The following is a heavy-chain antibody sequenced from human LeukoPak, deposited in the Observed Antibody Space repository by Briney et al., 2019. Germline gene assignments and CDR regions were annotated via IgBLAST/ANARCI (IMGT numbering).Heavy chain of an antibody. CDR2: ISSSSSTI. D-gene: IGHD6-19*01. J-gene: IGHJ4*02. Sequence: GGSLRLFCAASGFTFSSYSMNWVRQAPGKGLEWVSYISSSSSTIYYADSVKGRFTISRDNAKNSLYLQMNSLRAEDTAVYYCAKDRWGAVASFDYWGQGTLVTVSS. CDR3: AKDRWGAVASFDY. CDR1: GFTFSSYS. V-gene: IGHV3-48*01.